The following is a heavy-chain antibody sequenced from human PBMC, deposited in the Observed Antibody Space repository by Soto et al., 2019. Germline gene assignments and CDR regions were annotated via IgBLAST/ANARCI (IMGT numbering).Heavy chain of an antibody. J-gene: IGHJ5*02. D-gene: IGHD3-3*01. CDR3: ARDPHEFWSSYFLDP. CDR2: ISAYNGQT. CDR1: GYPFDMYG. Sequence: GASVKVSCKASGYPFDMYGINWVRQAPGQRLEWMGWISAYNGQTDYAQNFQGRVTMATDTSTNTAYMELRNLRSDDTAVYYCARDPHEFWSSYFLDPWGPGTLVTVSS. V-gene: IGHV1-18*01.